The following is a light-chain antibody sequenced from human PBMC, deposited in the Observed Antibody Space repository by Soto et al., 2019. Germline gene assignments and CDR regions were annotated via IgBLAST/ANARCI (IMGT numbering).Light chain of an antibody. CDR3: QQYGSSLT. CDR2: GTS. CDR1: QNVGRN. J-gene: IGKJ4*01. Sequence: EIVMTQSPDTLSVSPGERATLSCRASQNVGRNVAWYQQRPGQAPRLLIHGTSTRAAGIPDRFSGSGSGTDFTLTISRLEPEDFAVYYCQQYGSSLTFGGGTKVEIK. V-gene: IGKV3-20*01.